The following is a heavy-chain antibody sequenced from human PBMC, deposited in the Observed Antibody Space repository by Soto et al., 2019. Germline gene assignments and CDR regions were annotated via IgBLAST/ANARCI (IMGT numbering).Heavy chain of an antibody. CDR1: GFTVSDYY. Sequence: RLSCAASGFTVSDYYMSWIRQAPGKGLEWVSYISSSSSYTNYADSVKGRFTISRDNAKNSLYLQMNSLRAEDTAVYYCARVPTYYDFWSGYYGMDVWGQGTTVTVSS. J-gene: IGHJ6*02. CDR3: ARVPTYYDFWSGYYGMDV. V-gene: IGHV3-11*06. CDR2: ISSSSSYT. D-gene: IGHD3-3*01.